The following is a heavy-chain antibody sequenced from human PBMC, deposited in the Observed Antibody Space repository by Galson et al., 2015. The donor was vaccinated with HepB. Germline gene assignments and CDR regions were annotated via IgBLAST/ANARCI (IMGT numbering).Heavy chain of an antibody. CDR2: IRPPDSDT. D-gene: IGHD6-19*01. Sequence: QSGAEVKKPGESLKISCKGPGYIFTTYWIGWVRQMPGKGLEWMGIIRPPDSDTRYSPSFQGQVTVSADKSISTAYLQWSSLKASDTAMYYCAASLYKSAWSGWGQGTLVAVSS. V-gene: IGHV5-51*01. CDR1: GYIFTTYW. CDR3: AASLYKSAWSG. J-gene: IGHJ4*02.